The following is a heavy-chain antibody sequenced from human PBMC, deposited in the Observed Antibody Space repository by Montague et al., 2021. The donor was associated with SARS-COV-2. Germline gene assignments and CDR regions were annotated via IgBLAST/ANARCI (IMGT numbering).Heavy chain of an antibody. V-gene: IGHV3-43*02. CDR2: ISGDGGST. CDR3: AKDAPEYYCDSSGSPADY. J-gene: IGHJ4*02. CDR1: GFTFDDYA. Sequence: SLRLSCAASGFTFDDYAMHWVRQAPGKGLEWVSLISGDGGSTYYADSVKGRFTISRDNSKNSLYLQMNSLRTEDTALYYCAKDAPEYYCDSSGSPADYWGQGTLVTVSS. D-gene: IGHD3-22*01.